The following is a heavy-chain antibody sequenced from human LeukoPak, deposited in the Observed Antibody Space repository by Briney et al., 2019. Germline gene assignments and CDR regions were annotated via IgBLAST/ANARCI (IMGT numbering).Heavy chain of an antibody. CDR1: GFTFSNYW. CDR3: TTAPGGGIDY. CDR2: IKQDGSEK. D-gene: IGHD2/OR15-2a*01. J-gene: IGHJ4*02. Sequence: PGGSLRLSCAASGFTFSNYWMSWVRQAPGKGLEWVANIKQDGSEKYYVGSVKGRFTFSRDNAKNSLYLQMNSLKTEDTAVYYCTTAPGGGIDYWGQGTLVTVSS. V-gene: IGHV3-7*03.